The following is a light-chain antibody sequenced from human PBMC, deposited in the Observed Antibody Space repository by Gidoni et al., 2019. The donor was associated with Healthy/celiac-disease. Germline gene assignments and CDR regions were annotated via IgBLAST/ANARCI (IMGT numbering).Light chain of an antibody. CDR1: NIGSKS. J-gene: IGLJ2*01. CDR2: DDS. V-gene: IGLV3-21*02. CDR3: QVWDSSSALVV. Sequence: SYLLPQPPSVSVAPGQTARITCGGNNIGSKSVHWYQQKPGQAPVLVVYDDSDRPSGIPERFSGSNSGNTATLTISRVEAGDEADYYCQVWDSSSALVVFGGGTKLTVL.